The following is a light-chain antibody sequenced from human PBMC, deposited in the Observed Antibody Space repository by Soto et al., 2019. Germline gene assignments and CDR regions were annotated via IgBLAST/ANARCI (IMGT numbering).Light chain of an antibody. CDR1: SGDVGAYNY. V-gene: IGLV2-11*01. Sequence: QTVVTQPRSVSGSPGQSVTISCTGTSGDVGAYNYVSWYQQHPGKAPKLIIHDVSNRPSGVPDRFSGSKSGNTAALTISGLQAEDEADYYCYSYAGGYIDVVFGGGTKLTVL. CDR3: YSYAGGYIDVV. CDR2: DVS. J-gene: IGLJ2*01.